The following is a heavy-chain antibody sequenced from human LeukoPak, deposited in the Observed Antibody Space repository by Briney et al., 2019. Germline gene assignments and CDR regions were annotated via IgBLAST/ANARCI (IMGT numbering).Heavy chain of an antibody. CDR2: IYYSGTT. Sequence: SETLSLTCTVSGGSINSYYWSWIRQPPGKGLEWIGYIYYSGTTNCNPSLQSRVTISVDTSKNQFSLKLTSVTAADTAVYYCARDMVGRFDPWGQGTLVTVSS. J-gene: IGHJ5*02. D-gene: IGHD1-26*01. CDR1: GGSINSYY. V-gene: IGHV4-59*01. CDR3: ARDMVGRFDP.